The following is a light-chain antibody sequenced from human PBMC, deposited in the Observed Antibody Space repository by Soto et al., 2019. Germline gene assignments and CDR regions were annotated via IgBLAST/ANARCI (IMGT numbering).Light chain of an antibody. Sequence: DIQMTQSPSSVSASVGDRVTITCRASQGLNSRLGWFQQTPGKAPKRLIYAVSSLESGVPSRFSGSASGTDSTLTINSLQAEDLANYYYQQSNSFPITFGQGTRLELK. CDR1: QGLNSR. CDR3: QQSNSFPIT. CDR2: AVS. V-gene: IGKV1-12*01. J-gene: IGKJ5*01.